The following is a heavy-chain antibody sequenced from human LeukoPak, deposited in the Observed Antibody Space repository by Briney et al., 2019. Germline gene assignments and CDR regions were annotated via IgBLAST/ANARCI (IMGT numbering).Heavy chain of an antibody. Sequence: GGSLRLSCAASGFTFSSYWMSWVRQAPGKGLEWVAFIRYDGSNKYYADSVKGRFTISRDNSKNTLYLQMNSLRAEDTAVYYCAKDDAGIDPRDFDYWGQGTLVTVSS. V-gene: IGHV3-30*02. D-gene: IGHD3-10*01. CDR1: GFTFSSYW. CDR3: AKDDAGIDPRDFDY. J-gene: IGHJ4*02. CDR2: IRYDGSNK.